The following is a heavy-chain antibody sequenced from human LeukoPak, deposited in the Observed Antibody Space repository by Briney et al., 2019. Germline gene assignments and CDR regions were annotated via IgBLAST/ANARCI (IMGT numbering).Heavy chain of an antibody. CDR2: SYPGDSDT. CDR3: ARAHSGYDWFDP. J-gene: IGHJ5*02. D-gene: IGHD5-12*01. CDR1: AYFFTSYW. Sequence: LQTSFKGSAYFFTSYWIGYDPPMPGKCQEWLGISYPGDSDTRYSPSFQGQVTISADKSISTAYLQWSSLKASDTAMYYCARAHSGYDWFDPWGQGTLVTVSS. V-gene: IGHV5-51*01.